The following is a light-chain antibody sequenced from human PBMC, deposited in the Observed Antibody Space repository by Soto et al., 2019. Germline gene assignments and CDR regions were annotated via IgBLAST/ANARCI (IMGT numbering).Light chain of an antibody. CDR1: QSVSGDY. J-gene: IGKJ5*01. CDR2: GAS. Sequence: VLTHSPGTLSLSVLQRATLSCSSSQSVSGDYLAWYQQKSGQAPRLLIYGASSRATDIPDRFSGSGSGINFALTISRLEPEDFAVYYCQKYGDSSITFGQGTRL. CDR3: QKYGDSSIT. V-gene: IGKV3-20*01.